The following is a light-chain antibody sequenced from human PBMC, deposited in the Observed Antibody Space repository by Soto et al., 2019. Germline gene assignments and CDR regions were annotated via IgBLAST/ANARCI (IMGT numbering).Light chain of an antibody. CDR2: GAS. J-gene: IGKJ5*01. CDR3: QQRSSWPIT. Sequence: EMVMTQSPATLSVSPWERATLSCRASQNINYNLAWYQQKPGQAPRLLIYGASNRATGIPARFSGSGSGTDFTLTISSLEPEDFAVYYCQQRSSWPITFGQGTRLEIK. V-gene: IGKV3-11*01. CDR1: QNINYN.